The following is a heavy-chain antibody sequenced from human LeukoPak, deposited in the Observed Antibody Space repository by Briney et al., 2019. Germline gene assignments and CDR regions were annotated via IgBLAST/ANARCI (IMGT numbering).Heavy chain of an antibody. CDR3: ARDMMQGVMGY. V-gene: IGHV1-2*02. CDR1: GYSFIDYY. CDR2: ISPKNGGT. J-gene: IGHJ4*02. Sequence: ASVKVSCKASGYSFIDYYIQWVRQAPGQGLEWVGWISPKNGGTNYAQNFRGRVTMTSDTSISTLYMELTTLRSDDTAVFYCARDMMQGVMGYWGQGTLVTVSS. D-gene: IGHD3-16*01.